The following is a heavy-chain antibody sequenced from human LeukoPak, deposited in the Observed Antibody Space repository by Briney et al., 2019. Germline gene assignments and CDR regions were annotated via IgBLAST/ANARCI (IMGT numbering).Heavy chain of an antibody. CDR3: VTYRGSGNHHFFDS. CDR2: IYLDGTS. J-gene: IGHJ4*02. V-gene: IGHV3-66*01. Sequence: PGGSLRLSCAVSGFTVSSNYMSWIRQAPGKGLEWVSVIYLDGTSDYTDSVKGRFTFSRDKSNNTLNLVMKNLRAEDTAVYYCVTYRGSGNHHFFDSWGQGTLVSVSS. D-gene: IGHD3-10*01. CDR1: GFTVSSNY.